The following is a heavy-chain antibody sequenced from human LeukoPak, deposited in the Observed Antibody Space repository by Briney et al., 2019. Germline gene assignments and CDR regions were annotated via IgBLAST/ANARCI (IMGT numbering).Heavy chain of an antibody. CDR3: ARGASGTKYYFDY. V-gene: IGHV3-33*01. D-gene: IGHD1-26*01. CDR2: IWYDGSNK. CDR1: GFTFSSYG. J-gene: IGHJ4*02. Sequence: GGSLRLSCAASGFTFSSYGMHWVRQAPGKGLEWVAVIWYDGSNKYYADSVKGRFTISRDNSKNTLYLQMNSLRAEDTAVYYCARGASGTKYYFDYWGQGTPVTVSS.